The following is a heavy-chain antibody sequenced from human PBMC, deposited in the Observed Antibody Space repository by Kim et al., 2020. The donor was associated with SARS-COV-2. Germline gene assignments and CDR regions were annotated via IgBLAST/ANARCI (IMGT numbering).Heavy chain of an antibody. CDR3: ARQGAMVYYYYYYGMDV. V-gene: IGHV4-39*01. Sequence: SETLSLTCTVSGGSISSSSYYWGWIRQPPGKGLEWIGSIYYSGSTYYNPSLKSRVTISVDTSKNQFSLKLSSVTAADTAVYYCARQGAMVYYYYYYGMDVWGQGTTVTVSS. CDR2: IYYSGST. D-gene: IGHD5-18*01. J-gene: IGHJ6*02. CDR1: GGSISSSSYY.